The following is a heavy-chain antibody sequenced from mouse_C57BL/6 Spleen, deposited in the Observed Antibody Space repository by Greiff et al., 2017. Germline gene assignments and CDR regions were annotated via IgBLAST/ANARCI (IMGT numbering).Heavy chain of an antibody. Sequence: EVNLVESGGGLVKPGGSLKLSCAASGFTFSDYGMSWVRQAPEKGLEWVAYISSGSSTIYYADTVKGRFTISRDNAKNTLYLQMSSLRSEDTAMYYCARDLTGLDYWGQGTTLTVSS. J-gene: IGHJ2*01. CDR1: GFTFSDYG. V-gene: IGHV5-17*03. D-gene: IGHD4-1*01. CDR2: ISSGSSTI. CDR3: ARDLTGLDY.